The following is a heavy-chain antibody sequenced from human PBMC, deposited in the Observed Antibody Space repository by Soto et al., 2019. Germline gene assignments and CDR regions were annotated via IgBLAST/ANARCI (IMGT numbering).Heavy chain of an antibody. CDR2: IYYSGST. D-gene: IGHD3-9*01. J-gene: IGHJ6*02. CDR1: GGSISSGGYY. CDR3: ARNYDILPLDV. V-gene: IGHV4-31*03. Sequence: PXETLSLTCTVSGGSISSGGYYWSWIRQHPGKGLEWIGYIYYSGSTYYNPSLKSRVTISVDTSKNQFSLKLSSVTAADTAVYYCARNYDILPLDVWGQGTTVTVSS.